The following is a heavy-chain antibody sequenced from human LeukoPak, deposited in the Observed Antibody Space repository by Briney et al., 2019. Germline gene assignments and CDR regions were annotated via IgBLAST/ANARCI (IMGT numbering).Heavy chain of an antibody. D-gene: IGHD2-2*01. CDR1: GFTFSSYS. J-gene: IGHJ4*02. Sequence: PGGSLRLSCAASGFTFSSYSMNWVRQAPGKGLEWVSSISSSSSYIYYADSVKGRFTISRDNAKNSLYLQMNSLRAEDTAVYYCARVSPCGSTSCPDYWGQGTLVTVSS. V-gene: IGHV3-21*01. CDR2: ISSSSSYI. CDR3: ARVSPCGSTSCPDY.